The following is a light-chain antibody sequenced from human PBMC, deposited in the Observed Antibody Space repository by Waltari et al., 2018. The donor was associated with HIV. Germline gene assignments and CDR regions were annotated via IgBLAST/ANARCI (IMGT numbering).Light chain of an antibody. V-gene: IGLV1-47*01. CDR1: RSNIGSNY. Sequence: QSVLTQPPSASGTPGQRVSISCSGSRSNIGSNYVYCYQHLPGTTPKVVIYRSDQRPSGVPDRFSGSNSGTSASLAISGLRSEDEAHYYCASWDDNLSGWVFGGGTKLTVL. CDR3: ASWDDNLSGWV. CDR2: RSD. J-gene: IGLJ3*02.